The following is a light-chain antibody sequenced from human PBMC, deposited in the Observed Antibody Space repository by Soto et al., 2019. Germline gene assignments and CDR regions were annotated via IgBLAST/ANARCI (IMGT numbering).Light chain of an antibody. J-gene: IGLJ2*01. CDR1: SSDVGAYKY. V-gene: IGLV2-14*01. CDR3: SAHTITTTLL. Sequence: QSALTQPASVSGSPGQSITISCTGTSSDVGAYKYVSWYQQHPGKAPKLVIYEDSNRPSGVSSRFSGSKSGNTASLTISGVQTEDEAHYYCSAHTITTTLLFGGGTKLTVL. CDR2: EDS.